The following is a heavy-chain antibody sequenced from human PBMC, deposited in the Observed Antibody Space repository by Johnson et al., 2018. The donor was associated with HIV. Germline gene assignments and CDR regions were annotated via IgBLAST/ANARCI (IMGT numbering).Heavy chain of an antibody. Sequence: VQLVESGGGVVQPGRSLRLSCAASGFTFSGSAMHWVRQASGKGLEWVGRIRSKANSYATAYAASVKGRFTISRDDSKNTAYLQMNSLKTEDTAVDYCTKGLEWATAGDAFDIWGQGTMVTVSS. CDR3: TKGLEWATAGDAFDI. CDR1: GFTFSGSA. CDR2: IRSKANSYAT. D-gene: IGHD1-26*01. V-gene: IGHV3-73*01. J-gene: IGHJ3*02.